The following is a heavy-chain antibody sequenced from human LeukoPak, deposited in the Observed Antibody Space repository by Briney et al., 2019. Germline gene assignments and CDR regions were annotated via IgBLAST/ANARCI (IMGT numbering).Heavy chain of an antibody. CDR3: ARDARFGELKD. V-gene: IGHV3-30*03. Sequence: GGSLRLSCAASGFTFSTYGMHWVRQAPGKGLEWVAVISYDGSNKYYADSVKGRFTISRDNSKNTLYLQMNSLRAEDTAVYYCARDARFGELKDWGQGTLVTVSS. CDR1: GFTFSTYG. D-gene: IGHD3-10*01. J-gene: IGHJ4*02. CDR2: ISYDGSNK.